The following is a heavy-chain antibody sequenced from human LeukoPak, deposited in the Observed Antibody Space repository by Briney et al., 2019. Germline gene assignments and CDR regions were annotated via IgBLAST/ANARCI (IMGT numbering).Heavy chain of an antibody. V-gene: IGHV4-34*01. CDR1: GGSFSGYH. D-gene: IGHD3-22*01. CDR2: INPSGST. Sequence: SETLSLTCAVYGGSFSGYHWTWIRQSPGKGLEWIGDINPSGSTYYNPSLKSRLTISVDASKNQFSLKLRSVTAADTAVYYCARGRHDITMIVVVMTSVSYYLDVWGKGTTVTVS. J-gene: IGHJ6*03. CDR3: ARGRHDITMIVVVMTSVSYYLDV.